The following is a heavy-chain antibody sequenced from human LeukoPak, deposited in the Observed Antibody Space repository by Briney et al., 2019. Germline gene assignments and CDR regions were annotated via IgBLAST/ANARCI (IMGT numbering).Heavy chain of an antibody. CDR2: ISGGDDTT. Sequence: GSLRLSCAASGFIFSNYAMTWVRQGPGKGLEWVSTISGGDDTTTYGDSVKGRFTISRDNSNNTVYLQMNSLRAEDTAVYYCAKDSAKKYDDYWGQGTLVTVSS. CDR3: AKDSAKKYDDY. J-gene: IGHJ4*02. CDR1: GFIFSNYA. D-gene: IGHD2/OR15-2a*01. V-gene: IGHV3-23*01.